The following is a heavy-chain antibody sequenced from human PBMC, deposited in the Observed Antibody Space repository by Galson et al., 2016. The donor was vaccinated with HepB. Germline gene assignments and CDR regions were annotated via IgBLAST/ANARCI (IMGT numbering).Heavy chain of an antibody. CDR2: ISSSSLYI. Sequence: SLRLSCAASGFNFSTFTVNWVRQVPGKGLEWVSSISSSSLYIYYADSLRGRFTVSSDNSKNSLFLQMNSLGAEDTAIYYCARWSRGTGSSLDFWGQGTLVTVSS. CDR1: GFNFSTFT. J-gene: IGHJ4*02. V-gene: IGHV3-21*06. CDR3: ARWSRGTGSSLDF. D-gene: IGHD3-10*01.